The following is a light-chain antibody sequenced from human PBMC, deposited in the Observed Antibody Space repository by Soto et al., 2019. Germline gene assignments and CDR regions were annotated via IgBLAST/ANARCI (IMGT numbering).Light chain of an antibody. CDR3: QHRSNWPRLT. V-gene: IGKV3D-20*02. Sequence: EIVLTQSPGTLSLSPGERAILSCRASQSVSSSYLAWYRQKPGQAPRLLIYDASNRATGIPARFSGSGSGTDFSLTISSLEPEDFAVYYCQHRSNWPRLTFGGGTKVDIK. CDR2: DAS. J-gene: IGKJ4*01. CDR1: QSVSSSY.